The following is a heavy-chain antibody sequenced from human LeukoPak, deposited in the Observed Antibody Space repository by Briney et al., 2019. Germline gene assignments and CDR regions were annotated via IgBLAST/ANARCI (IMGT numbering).Heavy chain of an antibody. CDR1: GFSFSSYG. CDR2: IRYDGSAK. J-gene: IGHJ4*02. CDR3: VSRYCSGDSCYSAFDF. V-gene: IGHV3-30*02. D-gene: IGHD2-15*01. Sequence: GGSLRLSCVASGFSFSSYGMHWVRQAPGQGLQWVSFIRYDGSAKYYADSVKGRFTISRDSSKSTLYLQMNSLRAEDTAVYYCVSRYCSGDSCYSAFDFWGQGTLVTVSS.